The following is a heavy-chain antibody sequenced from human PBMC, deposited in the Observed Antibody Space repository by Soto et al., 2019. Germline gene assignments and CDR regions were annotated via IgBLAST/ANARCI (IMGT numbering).Heavy chain of an antibody. D-gene: IGHD4-17*01. J-gene: IGHJ4*02. CDR2: ISWNSGSI. CDR3: AKGLTFVTTNIDY. CDR1: GFTFDDYA. V-gene: IGHV3-9*01. Sequence: EVQLVESGGGLVQPGRSLRLSCAASGFTFDDYAMHWVRQAPGKGLEWVSGISWNSGSIGYADSVKGRFTISRDNAKNSLYLQMNSLRAEDTALYCCAKGLTFVTTNIDYWGQGTLVTVSS.